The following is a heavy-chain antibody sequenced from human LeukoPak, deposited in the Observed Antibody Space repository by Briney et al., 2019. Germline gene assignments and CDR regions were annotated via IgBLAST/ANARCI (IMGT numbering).Heavy chain of an antibody. V-gene: IGHV3-30-3*01. Sequence: GRSLRLSCAASGFTFSTYAMHWVRQAPGKGLEWVAVISYDGSNKYYADSVKGRLTIFRDNSKNTLYLQMNSLRAEDTAVYFCGSRSGYDILTGPIEYWGQGTLVTVSS. CDR1: GFTFSTYA. D-gene: IGHD3-9*01. CDR2: ISYDGSNK. J-gene: IGHJ4*02. CDR3: GSRSGYDILTGPIEY.